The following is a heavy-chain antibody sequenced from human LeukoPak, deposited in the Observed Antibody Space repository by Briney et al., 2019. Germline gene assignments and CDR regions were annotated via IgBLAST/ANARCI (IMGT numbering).Heavy chain of an antibody. Sequence: GGSLRLSCAASGFTFSSYAMSWVRQAPGKGLVWVSGISGSGAGTYYADSVKGRFTISRDKSETTLYLQMNSLRDEDTAIYYCVMGPRQKRGLNTYWGQGTLVIVSS. D-gene: IGHD3/OR15-3a*01. CDR3: VMGPRQKRGLNTY. CDR1: GFTFSSYA. J-gene: IGHJ4*02. V-gene: IGHV3-23*01. CDR2: ISGSGAGT.